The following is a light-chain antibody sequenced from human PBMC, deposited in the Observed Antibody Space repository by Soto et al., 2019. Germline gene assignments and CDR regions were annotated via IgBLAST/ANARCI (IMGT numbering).Light chain of an antibody. CDR3: SSYTDSSARV. V-gene: IGLV2-14*03. J-gene: IGLJ3*02. CDR1: NSDIGSYNY. Sequence: QSALTQPASVSGSPGQSITISCAGTNSDIGSYNYVSWYQHFPGKAPRLVIYDVNNRPSGVPNRFSGSKSGNTASLTISGLQAEDEADYYCSSYTDSSARVFGGGTKLPS. CDR2: DVN.